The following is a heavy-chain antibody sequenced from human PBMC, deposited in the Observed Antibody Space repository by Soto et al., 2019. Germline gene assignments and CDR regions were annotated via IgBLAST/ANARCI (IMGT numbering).Heavy chain of an antibody. CDR2: ISGSGGST. CDR3: AKRGGVTTVTSSNYYYGMDV. V-gene: IGHV3-23*01. Sequence: EVQLLESGGGLAQPGGSLRLSCVASGLTFSSYGMRWVRQAPGKGLEWVSAISGSGGSTYYADSVKGRFTISRDNSKNTLYLQMSSLRAEDTAVYYCAKRGGVTTVTSSNYYYGMDVWGQGTTVTVSS. CDR1: GLTFSSYG. D-gene: IGHD4-17*01. J-gene: IGHJ6*02.